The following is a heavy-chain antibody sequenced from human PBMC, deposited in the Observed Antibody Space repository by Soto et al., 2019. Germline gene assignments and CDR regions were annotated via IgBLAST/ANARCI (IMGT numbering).Heavy chain of an antibody. CDR2: IYPGDSDT. V-gene: IGHV5-51*01. CDR3: AREYSSSSDWFDP. CDR1: GDSFTSYW. Sequence: PXESLKISGKGAGDSFTSYWIGWVRQIPGKGLEWMGIIYPGDSDTRYSPSFQGQVTISADKSISTAYLQWSSLKASDTAMYYCAREYSSSSDWFDPWGQGTLVTVSS. J-gene: IGHJ5*02. D-gene: IGHD6-6*01.